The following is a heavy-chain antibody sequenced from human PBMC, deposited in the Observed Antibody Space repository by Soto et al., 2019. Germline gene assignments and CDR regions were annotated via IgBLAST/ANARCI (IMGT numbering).Heavy chain of an antibody. CDR2: IYSDGRT. D-gene: IGHD5-12*01. CDR1: GFSVSSKY. J-gene: IGHJ4*02. V-gene: IGHV3-53*02. CDR3: ARGREMATTYYFDY. Sequence: EVQVVETGGDLIQPGGSLRLSCAASGFSVSSKYMSWVRQAPGKGLEWVSVIYSDGRTYYADSVKGRFTISRDNSKNTLFLQMNSLRDEDTAVYYCARGREMATTYYFDYWGQGTLVTVSS.